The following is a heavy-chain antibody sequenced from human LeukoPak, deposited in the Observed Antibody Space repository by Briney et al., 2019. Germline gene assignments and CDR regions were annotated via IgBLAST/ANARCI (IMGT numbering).Heavy chain of an antibody. CDR3: AKERPPYSTSWPNFDY. Sequence: PGGSLRLSCAASGFTFSTYGMHWVRQAPGKGLERVAVISYDGNNKDYADSVKGRFTISRDNSKITLSLQMNSLRAEDTAVYFCAKERPPYSTSWPNFDYWGQGTLVTVSS. CDR2: ISYDGNNK. D-gene: IGHD6-13*01. CDR1: GFTFSTYG. V-gene: IGHV3-30*18. J-gene: IGHJ4*02.